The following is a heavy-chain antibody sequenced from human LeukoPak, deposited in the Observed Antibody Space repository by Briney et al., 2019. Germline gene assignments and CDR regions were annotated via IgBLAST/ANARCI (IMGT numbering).Heavy chain of an antibody. J-gene: IGHJ6*03. D-gene: IGHD1-26*01. CDR3: AGDGGSYYDYNYDRDV. CDR1: GGSISSYY. CDR2: IYYSGST. Sequence: SETLSLTCTVSGGSISSYYWSWIRQPPGKGLEWIGYIYYSGSTNYNPSLKSRVAISVDTSKNQFSLKLRSVTAADTTVYYCAGDGGSYYDYNYDRDVWGKGTTVTVSS. V-gene: IGHV4-59*01.